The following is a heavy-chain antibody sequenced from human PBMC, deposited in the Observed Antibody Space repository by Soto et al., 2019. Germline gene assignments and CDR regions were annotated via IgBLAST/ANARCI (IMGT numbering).Heavy chain of an antibody. CDR2: IYYSGST. J-gene: IGHJ4*02. Sequence: QLQLQESGPGLVKPSETLSLTCTVSGGSFDSTGYYWAWVRQPPGKGLEWIAYIYYSGSTYYNPSPKSRLSLPVDTSRNQLAPSLSSVTAADAAVYDCATGPIVGTPPYYFDYWGQGTLVTVSS. V-gene: IGHV4-39*01. CDR3: ATGPIVGTPPYYFDY. CDR1: GGSFDSTGYY. D-gene: IGHD1-26*01.